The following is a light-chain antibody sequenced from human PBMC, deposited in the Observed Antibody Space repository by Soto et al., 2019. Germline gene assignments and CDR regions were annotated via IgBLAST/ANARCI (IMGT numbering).Light chain of an antibody. CDR2: RAS. V-gene: IGKV3-15*01. J-gene: IGKJ2*01. CDR1: QTIDNN. Sequence: EVVLTQSPATLSVSPGHRATLSCRTSQTIDNNLAWYQQKPGQSPRLLIYRASTRAPGIPTRFSGGRAGTEFTLTLSSLQSQDYAVYSCQQYNNWRQTFGQGTKLDI. CDR3: QQYNNWRQT.